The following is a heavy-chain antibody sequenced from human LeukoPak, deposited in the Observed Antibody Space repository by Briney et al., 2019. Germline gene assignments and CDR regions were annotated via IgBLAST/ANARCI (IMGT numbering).Heavy chain of an antibody. V-gene: IGHV1-18*01. CDR3: ARDVRARPIVVVPAATPYTYYYYGMDV. J-gene: IGHJ6*02. CDR1: GGTFSSYA. CDR2: ISAYNGNT. D-gene: IGHD2-2*01. Sequence: VASVKVSCKASGGTFSSYAISWVRQAPGQGLEWMGWISAYNGNTNYAQKLQGRVTMTTDTSTSTAYMELRSLRSDDTAVYYCARDVRARPIVVVPAATPYTYYYYGMDVWGQGTTVTVSS.